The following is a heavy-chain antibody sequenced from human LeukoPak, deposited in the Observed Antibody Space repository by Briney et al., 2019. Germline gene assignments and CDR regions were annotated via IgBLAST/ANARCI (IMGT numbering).Heavy chain of an antibody. D-gene: IGHD4-23*01. CDR1: GYTFTGYY. V-gene: IGHV1-2*02. CDR3: ARDDYGGNEDWFDP. J-gene: IGHJ5*02. Sequence: PAASVKVSCKASGYTFTGYYMHWVRQAPGQGLQWMGLINPKSGDTNYAQKFQGRVTMTRDTSISTAYMEPSRLKSDDTAVYYCARDDYGGNEDWFDPWGQGTLVTVSS. CDR2: INPKSGDT.